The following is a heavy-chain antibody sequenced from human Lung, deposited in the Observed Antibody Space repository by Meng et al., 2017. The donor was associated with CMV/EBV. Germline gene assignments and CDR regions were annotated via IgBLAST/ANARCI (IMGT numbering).Heavy chain of an antibody. V-gene: IGHV4-61*01. CDR1: GGSVSSGSYY. Sequence: SXTXSLXCTVSGGSVSSGSYYWSWIRQPPGKGLEWIGYIYYSGSIDYNHSPKTRVTISVDTSKNQFSLKLNSVTAADTAVYYCARGSGFLEYPQNWGQGTLVTVSS. J-gene: IGHJ4*02. CDR3: ARGSGFLEYPQN. D-gene: IGHD3-3*01. CDR2: IYYSGSI.